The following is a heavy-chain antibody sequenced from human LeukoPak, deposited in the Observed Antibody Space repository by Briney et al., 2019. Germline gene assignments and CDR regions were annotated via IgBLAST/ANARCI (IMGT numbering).Heavy chain of an antibody. J-gene: IGHJ4*02. CDR2: INPKSGVT. V-gene: IGHV1-2*02. D-gene: IGHD6-19*01. CDR3: ARRIAVAGSPVYYFDY. CDR1: AYTLSGYY. Sequence: ASVKVSCKASAYTLSGYYMHWVRQAPGQGLEWMGWINPKSGVTNYAQKSQGRVTMTWDTSINTTFMELSRLRSDDTAVYYCARRIAVAGSPVYYFDYRGQGTLVTVSS.